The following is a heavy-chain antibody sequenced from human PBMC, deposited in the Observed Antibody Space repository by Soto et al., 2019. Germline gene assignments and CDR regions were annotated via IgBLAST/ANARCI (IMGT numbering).Heavy chain of an antibody. J-gene: IGHJ5*02. V-gene: IGHV1-69*12. CDR3: ARGYCSGGSCYPTTWFDP. Sequence: QVQLVQSGAEVKKPGSSVKVSCKASGGTFSSYAISWVRQAPGQGLEWMGGIIPIFGTANYAQKFQGRVTITAYESTSTAYMELSSLRSEDTALYYCARGYCSGGSCYPTTWFDPWGQGTLVTVSS. CDR1: GGTFSSYA. D-gene: IGHD2-15*01. CDR2: IIPIFGTA.